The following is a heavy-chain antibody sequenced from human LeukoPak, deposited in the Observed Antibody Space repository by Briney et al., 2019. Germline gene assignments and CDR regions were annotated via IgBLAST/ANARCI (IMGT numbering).Heavy chain of an antibody. J-gene: IGHJ4*02. Sequence: SETLSLTCTVSGGSISSYYWSWIRQPPGKGLEWIGYIYYSGSTNYNPSLKSRVTISVDTSKNQFSLKLSSVTAADTAVYYCARDVGYYDYVWGSYRVDPLGYWGQGTLVTVSS. CDR3: ARDVGYYDYVWGSYRVDPLGY. D-gene: IGHD3-16*02. CDR1: GGSISSYY. V-gene: IGHV4-59*12. CDR2: IYYSGST.